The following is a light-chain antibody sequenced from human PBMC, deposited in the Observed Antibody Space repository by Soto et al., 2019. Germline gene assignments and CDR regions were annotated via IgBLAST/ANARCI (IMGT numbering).Light chain of an antibody. V-gene: IGLV2-14*01. CDR2: EVS. J-gene: IGLJ3*02. Sequence: QSALTQPASVSGSPGQSITISCTGTSYDIGAYYYVSWYQQHPGQAPKLMISEVSNRPSGISNRFSGSKSGNTASLTISGLEAEDDADYYCNSYTIASTWVFGGGTKVTVL. CDR1: SYDIGAYYY. CDR3: NSYTIASTWV.